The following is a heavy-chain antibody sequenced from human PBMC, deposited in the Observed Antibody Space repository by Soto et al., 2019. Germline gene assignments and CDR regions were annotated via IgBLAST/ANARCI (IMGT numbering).Heavy chain of an antibody. D-gene: IGHD4-17*01. CDR2: ISSSSSYI. CDR3: ARDVAYGDYDAGNFDY. J-gene: IGHJ4*02. CDR1: GFTFSSYS. Sequence: GGSLRLSCAASGFTFSSYSMNWVRQAPGKGLEWVSSISSSSSYIYYADSVKGRFTISRDNAKNSLYLQMNSLRAEDTAVYYCARDVAYGDYDAGNFDYWGQGTLVTVSS. V-gene: IGHV3-21*01.